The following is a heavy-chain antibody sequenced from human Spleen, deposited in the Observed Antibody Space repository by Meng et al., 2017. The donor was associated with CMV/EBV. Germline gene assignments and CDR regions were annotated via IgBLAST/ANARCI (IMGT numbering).Heavy chain of an antibody. CDR3: ARGKEVIFLEGWFDP. V-gene: IGHV4-39*07. CDR1: GASIRSSNYY. D-gene: IGHD3-10*01. CDR2: IYYTGSV. J-gene: IGHJ5*02. Sequence: SETLSLTCTVSGASIRSSNYYCAWIRQPPGKQLEWIGNIYYTGSVYYNLSLESRVTISVDTSKNKFFLMLFSLTAADKAVYLCARGKEVIFLEGWFDPWGPGTLVTVSS.